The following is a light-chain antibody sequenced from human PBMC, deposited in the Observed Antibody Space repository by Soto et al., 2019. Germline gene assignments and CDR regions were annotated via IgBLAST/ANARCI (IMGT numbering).Light chain of an antibody. Sequence: QSVLTQPASVSGSPGQSITISCTGTSSDVGGYNYVSWYQQHPGKAPKLMIYEVSNRPSGVSNRFSGSKSGNTASLTISGLQAEDEADYSCSSYTSSSPVVFGGGTKVTVL. CDR1: SSDVGGYNY. V-gene: IGLV2-14*01. CDR2: EVS. CDR3: SSYTSSSPVV. J-gene: IGLJ2*01.